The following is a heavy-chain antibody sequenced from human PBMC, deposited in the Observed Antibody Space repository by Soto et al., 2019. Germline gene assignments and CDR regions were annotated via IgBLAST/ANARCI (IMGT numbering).Heavy chain of an antibody. CDR1: GFTFSSYW. Sequence: EVQLVESGGGLVQPGGSLRLSCAASGFTFSSYWMSWVRQAPGKGLEWVANIKQDGSEKYYVDSVKGRFTISRDNAKNSLYLQMNSLRAEDTAVYCSARSIAARLNWFDPWGQGTLVTVSS. CDR2: IKQDGSEK. J-gene: IGHJ5*02. D-gene: IGHD6-6*01. V-gene: IGHV3-7*01. CDR3: ARSIAARLNWFDP.